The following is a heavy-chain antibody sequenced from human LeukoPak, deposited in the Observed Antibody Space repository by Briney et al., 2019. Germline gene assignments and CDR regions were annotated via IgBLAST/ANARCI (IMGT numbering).Heavy chain of an antibody. V-gene: IGHV3-21*01. CDR3: ARIDPYGSGIIDY. D-gene: IGHD3-10*01. CDR1: GFTFSSYS. J-gene: IGHJ4*02. CDR2: ISSSSSYI. Sequence: GGSLRLSCAASGFTFSSYSMNWVRQAPGKGLEWVSSISSSSSYIYYADSVKGRFTISRDNAKNSLYLQMNSLRAEDTAVYYCARIDPYGSGIIDYWGQGTLVTVSS.